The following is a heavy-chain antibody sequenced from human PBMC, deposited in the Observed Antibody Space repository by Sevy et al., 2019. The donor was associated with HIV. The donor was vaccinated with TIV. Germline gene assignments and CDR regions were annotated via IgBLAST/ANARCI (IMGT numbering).Heavy chain of an antibody. V-gene: IGHV3-23*01. D-gene: IGHD2-8*01. J-gene: IGHJ4*02. CDR2: FSFGCGRI. CDR3: AREGCTKPHDY. CDR1: GFTFSKYS. Sequence: GGSLRLSCEASGFTFSKYSMSWVRQAPGKGLEWVSTFSFGCGRINYADSVKGRFTISRDDSKNTLYLRMNSLRAEDTVVYYCAREGCTKPHDYWGQGTLVTVSS.